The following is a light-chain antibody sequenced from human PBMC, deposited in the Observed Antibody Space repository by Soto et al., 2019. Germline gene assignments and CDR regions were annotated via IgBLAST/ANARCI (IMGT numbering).Light chain of an antibody. V-gene: IGLV2-14*03. CDR1: HNDIGTYDY. J-gene: IGLJ1*01. CDR2: GVT. Sequence: QSALTQPTSVSGSPGQSISISCTGNHNDIGTYDYVSWYQQHPGRAPRLLIHGVTTRASGISDRFSASKSGLTASLTISGLQPEDEADYYCSSFTSNRIYVFGPGTKVTV. CDR3: SSFTSNRIYV.